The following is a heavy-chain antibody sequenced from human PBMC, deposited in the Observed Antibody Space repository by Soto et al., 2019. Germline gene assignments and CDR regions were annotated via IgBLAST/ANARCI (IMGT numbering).Heavy chain of an antibody. V-gene: IGHV4-34*01. CDR2: INHSGST. D-gene: IGHD3-3*01. CDR1: GGSFSGYY. CDR3: ARGITIFGVAMGNYYFDY. J-gene: IGHJ4*02. Sequence: SATLSLTCAVYGGSFSGYYWSWIRQPPGKGLEWIGEINHSGSTNYNPSLKSRVTISVDTSKNQFSLKLSSVTAADTAVYYCARGITIFGVAMGNYYFDYWGQGTLVTVSS.